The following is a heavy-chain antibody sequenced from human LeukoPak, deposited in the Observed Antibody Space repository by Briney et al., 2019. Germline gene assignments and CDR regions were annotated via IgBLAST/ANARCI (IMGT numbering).Heavy chain of an antibody. D-gene: IGHD1-26*01. CDR1: GGSFSGYY. J-gene: IGHJ4*02. Sequence: SETLSLTCAAYGGSFSGYYWSWIRQPPGKGLEWIGEINHSGSTNYNPSLKSRVTISVDTSKNQFSLKLSSVTAADTAVYYCARGRGDSGSYYADYWGQGTLVTVSS. CDR3: ARGRGDSGSYYADY. CDR2: INHSGST. V-gene: IGHV4-34*01.